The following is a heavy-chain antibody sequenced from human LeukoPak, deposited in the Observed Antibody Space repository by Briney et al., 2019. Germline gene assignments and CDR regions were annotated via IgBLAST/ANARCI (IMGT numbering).Heavy chain of an antibody. D-gene: IGHD1-20*01. J-gene: IGHJ4*02. CDR1: GFPFSTYE. CDR2: ISSSGSTI. V-gene: IGHV3-48*03. Sequence: GGSLRLSCAASGFPFSTYEMKWVRQAPGMGLEWVSYISSSGSTIYYAGSVKGRFTISRDNAKNSLSLLMNSLRAEDTAVYYCARVGAYAAVNWWGQGTLVTVSS. CDR3: ARVGAYAAVNW.